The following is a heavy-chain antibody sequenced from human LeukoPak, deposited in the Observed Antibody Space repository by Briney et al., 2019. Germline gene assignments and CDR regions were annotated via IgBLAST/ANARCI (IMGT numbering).Heavy chain of an antibody. V-gene: IGHV3-74*01. CDR2: INSDGSTT. D-gene: IGHD3-3*01. J-gene: IGHJ4*02. CDR1: GFTFSNFW. CDR3: ARGYNDFWSGYIDY. Sequence: PGGSLRLSCAASGFTFSNFWMHWVRQAPGKGLVWVSRINSDGSTTTYADSVKGRFTISRDSARNTLYLQMNSLRVEDAAVYYCARGYNDFWSGYIDYWGQGTLATVSS.